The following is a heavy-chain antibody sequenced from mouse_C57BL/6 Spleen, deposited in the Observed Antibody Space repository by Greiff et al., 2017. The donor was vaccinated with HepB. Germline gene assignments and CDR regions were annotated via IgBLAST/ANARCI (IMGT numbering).Heavy chain of an antibody. Sequence: EVKLVESEGGLVQPGSSMKLSCTASGFTFSDYYMAWVRQVPEKGLEWVANINYDGSSTYYLDSLKSRFIISRDNAKNILYLQMSSLKSEDTATYYCARVTGTRYFDYWGQGTTLTVSS. CDR2: INYDGSST. CDR1: GFTFSDYY. V-gene: IGHV5-16*01. CDR3: ARVTGTRYFDY. D-gene: IGHD4-1*01. J-gene: IGHJ2*01.